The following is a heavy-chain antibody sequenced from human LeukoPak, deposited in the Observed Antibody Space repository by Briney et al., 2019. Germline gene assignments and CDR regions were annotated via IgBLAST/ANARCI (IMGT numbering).Heavy chain of an antibody. CDR1: GGSISSGSYY. V-gene: IGHV4-61*02. D-gene: IGHD3-22*01. J-gene: IGHJ5*02. Sequence: PSQTLSLTCTVSGGSISSGSYYWNWIRLPAGKGLEWIGRIYTSGSTNYSPFLNSRVTISVDTSKNQFSLKLSSVTAADTAVYYCARTRVDYYDSSGYWFDPWGQGTLVTVSS. CDR2: IYTSGST. CDR3: ARTRVDYYDSSGYWFDP.